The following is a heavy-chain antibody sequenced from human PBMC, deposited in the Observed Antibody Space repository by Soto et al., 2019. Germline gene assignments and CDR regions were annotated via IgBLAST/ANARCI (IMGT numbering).Heavy chain of an antibody. CDR1: GGTFSSYA. Sequence: QVQLVQSGAEVKKPGSSVKVSCKASGGTFSSYAISWVRQAPGQGLEWMGGIIPIFGTANYAQKFQGRVTITADKSTSTAYMELSSLRSEDTAVYYCARDGTGWQQLVLSERWFDPWGQGTLVTVSS. CDR2: IIPIFGTA. V-gene: IGHV1-69*06. CDR3: ARDGTGWQQLVLSERWFDP. J-gene: IGHJ5*02. D-gene: IGHD6-13*01.